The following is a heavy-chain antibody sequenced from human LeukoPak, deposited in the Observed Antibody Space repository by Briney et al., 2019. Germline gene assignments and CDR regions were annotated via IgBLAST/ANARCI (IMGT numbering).Heavy chain of an antibody. J-gene: IGHJ4*02. CDR3: AISIINYYDSSGYYYVPAGFDY. CDR2: ISGRGGGT. CDR1: GFTFSIYA. V-gene: IGHV3-23*01. D-gene: IGHD3-22*01. Sequence: GGSLRLSCAASGFTFSIYAMTWVRQAPGKGLEWVSAISGRGGGTYYADSVKGQFTISRDNSKNTLYLQMHSLRAEDTAVYYCAISIINYYDSSGYYYVPAGFDYWGQGTLVTVSS.